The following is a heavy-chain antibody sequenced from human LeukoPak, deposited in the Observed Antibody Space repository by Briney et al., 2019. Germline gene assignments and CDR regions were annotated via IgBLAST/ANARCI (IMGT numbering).Heavy chain of an antibody. J-gene: IGHJ4*02. CDR1: GITFNTYW. CDR3: TTFYTRLTDY. Sequence: GGSLRLSCAASGITFNTYWISWVRQAPGKGLEWPATINQDGGEKYYVDSVKGRFTISRDNAKNSLSLQMNSLRAEDTAVYYCTTFYTRLTDYWGQGTLVTVSS. CDR2: INQDGGEK. V-gene: IGHV3-7*05. D-gene: IGHD2/OR15-2a*01.